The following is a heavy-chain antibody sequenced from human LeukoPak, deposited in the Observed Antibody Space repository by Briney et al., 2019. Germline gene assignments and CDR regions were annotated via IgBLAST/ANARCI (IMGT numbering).Heavy chain of an antibody. J-gene: IGHJ3*02. V-gene: IGHV4-34*01. Sequence: SETLSLTCAVYGGSFSGYYWSWIRQPPGKGLEWIGEINHSGSTNYNPSLKSRVTISVDTSKNQFSLKLSSVTAADTAVYYCARGPYYYDGSGYPPLAFDIWGQGTMVTVSS. D-gene: IGHD3-22*01. CDR2: INHSGST. CDR1: GGSFSGYY. CDR3: ARGPYYYDGSGYPPLAFDI.